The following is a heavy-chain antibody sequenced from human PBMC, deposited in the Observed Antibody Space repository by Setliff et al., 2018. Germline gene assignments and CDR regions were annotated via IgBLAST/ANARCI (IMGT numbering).Heavy chain of an antibody. Sequence: PSETLSLTCTVSGDSISSRRNYWGWFRQPAGKELEWIGQIYTSWSTNYNPSLRSRATISIDTSKSQFSLKLSSMTAADTALYYCARNPDFLQYSFDLWGRGTLVTVSS. V-gene: IGHV4-61*09. J-gene: IGHJ2*01. CDR3: ARNPDFLQYSFDL. D-gene: IGHD5-12*01. CDR2: IYTSWST. CDR1: GDSISSRRNY.